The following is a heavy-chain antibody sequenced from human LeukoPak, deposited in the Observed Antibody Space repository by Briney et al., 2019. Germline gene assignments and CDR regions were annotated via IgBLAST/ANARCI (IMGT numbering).Heavy chain of an antibody. J-gene: IGHJ6*03. CDR3: ARVGSSPYFYYYMDV. V-gene: IGHV3-20*04. CDR1: GFTFHDYG. Sequence: GGSLRLSCAASGFTFHDYGMSWVPQAPGKGLEWVSGINWNGGSTGYADSVRGRFAISRDNAQNSLYLQMNSLRAEDTAMYFCARVGSSPYFYYYMDVWGKGTTVTVSS. CDR2: INWNGGST. D-gene: IGHD6-13*01.